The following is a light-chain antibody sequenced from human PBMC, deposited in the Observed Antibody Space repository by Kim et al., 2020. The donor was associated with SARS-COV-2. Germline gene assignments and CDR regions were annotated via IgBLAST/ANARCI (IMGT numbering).Light chain of an antibody. CDR2: DVA. V-gene: IGLV2-14*03. CDR3: SSYASMSTL. CDR1: SSDVGNYNY. J-gene: IGLJ3*02. Sequence: QSALTQPASVSGSPGQSITISCTGTSSDVGNYNYVSWYQQHPGKAPKLIIYDVAKRPSGVSDRFSGSKSGNTASLTSSGLQAEDEADYYCSSYASMSTLFAGGTQLTVL.